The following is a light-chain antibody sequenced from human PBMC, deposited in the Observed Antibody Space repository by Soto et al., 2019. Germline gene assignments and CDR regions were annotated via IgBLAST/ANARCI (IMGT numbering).Light chain of an antibody. CDR2: QTS. Sequence: DIQMTQSPSTLSGSVGDRVTLTCRASQNISSWLAWYQQKPGKAPNLLIYQTSNLESGVPSRFSGRGSGTEFTLTITSLQPDDFATYYCQQYKRYSKTFGQGTKVDIK. V-gene: IGKV1-5*03. CDR3: QQYKRYSKT. J-gene: IGKJ1*01. CDR1: QNISSW.